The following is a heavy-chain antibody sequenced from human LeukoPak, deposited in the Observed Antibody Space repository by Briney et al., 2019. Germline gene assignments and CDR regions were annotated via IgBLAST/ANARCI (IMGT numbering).Heavy chain of an antibody. J-gene: IGHJ4*02. CDR2: ISGSGGST. CDR1: GFIVSNYY. V-gene: IGHV3-23*01. D-gene: IGHD1-26*01. CDR3: APSGRYYY. Sequence: GGSLRLSCAASGFIVSNYYMSWVRQAPGKGLEWVSAISGSGGSTYYADSVKGRFTISRDNSKNTLYLQMNSLRAEDTAVYYCAPSGRYYYWGQGTLVTVSS.